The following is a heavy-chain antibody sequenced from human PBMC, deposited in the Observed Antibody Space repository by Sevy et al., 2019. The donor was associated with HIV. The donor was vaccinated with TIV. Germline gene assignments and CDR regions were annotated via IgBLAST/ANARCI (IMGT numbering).Heavy chain of an antibody. CDR2: INYSGST. CDR1: GGSITNNNYY. J-gene: IGHJ4*02. V-gene: IGHV4-39*01. CDR3: ARHSLFTIFGVVIDPKMYYFDY. Sequence: SETLSLTCTVSGGSITNNNYYWGWIRQSPGKGLEWIGTINYSGSTDYNPSLKSRVTVSVDTSKNQISLRLSSVTAAYTAVYYCARHSLFTIFGVVIDPKMYYFDYWGQGTPVTVSS. D-gene: IGHD3-3*01.